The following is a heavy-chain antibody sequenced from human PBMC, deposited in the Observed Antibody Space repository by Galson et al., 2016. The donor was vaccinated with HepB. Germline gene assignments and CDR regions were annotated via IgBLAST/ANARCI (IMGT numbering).Heavy chain of an antibody. CDR1: GISVSSTY. D-gene: IGHD4-17*01. V-gene: IGHV3-66*01. CDR2: IYPDGST. Sequence: SLRLSCAVSGISVSSTYMTWVRQAPIKGLEWVSVIYPDGSTHYADSMKGRFTISRDDSKSTLYLQMNSLRVDDTAVYYCVRDPGSVNTGFYFDYWGQGTLVTVSS. CDR3: VRDPGSVNTGFYFDY. J-gene: IGHJ4*02.